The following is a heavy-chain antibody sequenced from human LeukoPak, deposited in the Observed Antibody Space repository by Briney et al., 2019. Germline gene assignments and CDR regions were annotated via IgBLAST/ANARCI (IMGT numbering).Heavy chain of an antibody. J-gene: IGHJ4*02. D-gene: IGHD3-10*01. Sequence: SETLSLTCSVSGGSISSYSWSWIRQPAGNALEWIGRIHSSGSTNYNPSLESRVTMSVDTSKNQFSLKLSSVTAADTAVYYCARVRSSGEPHLDFWGQGTLVTVSS. V-gene: IGHV4-4*07. CDR1: GGSISSYS. CDR2: IHSSGST. CDR3: ARVRSSGEPHLDF.